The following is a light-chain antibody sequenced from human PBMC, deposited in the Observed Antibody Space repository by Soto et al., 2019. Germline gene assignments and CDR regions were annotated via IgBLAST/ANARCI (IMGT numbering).Light chain of an antibody. Sequence: QSSITHPAFLSGSAGQSIAISCTGSSSDVGIYDYVSWYQQHPGKVPKLIIYEVTSRPSGVSIRFSGSKSGNTASLTISGLQPEDEADYYCSSYTTSSTRVFGTGTKVTVL. J-gene: IGLJ1*01. CDR3: SSYTTSSTRV. CDR1: SSDVGIYDY. CDR2: EVT. V-gene: IGLV2-14*01.